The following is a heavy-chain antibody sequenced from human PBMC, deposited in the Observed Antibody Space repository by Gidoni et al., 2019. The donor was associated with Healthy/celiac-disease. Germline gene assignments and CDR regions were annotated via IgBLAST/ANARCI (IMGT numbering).Heavy chain of an antibody. CDR2: IRSKANSYAT. CDR3: TRLATVTSDY. CDR1: GFTFSGSA. Sequence: EVQLVESGGGLVQPGGSLKLSCAASGFTFSGSAMHWVRQASGKGLEWVGRIRSKANSYATAYAASVKGRFTISRDDSKNTAYLQMNSLKTEDTAVYYCTRLATVTSDYWGQGTLVTVSS. J-gene: IGHJ4*02. D-gene: IGHD4-17*01. V-gene: IGHV3-73*02.